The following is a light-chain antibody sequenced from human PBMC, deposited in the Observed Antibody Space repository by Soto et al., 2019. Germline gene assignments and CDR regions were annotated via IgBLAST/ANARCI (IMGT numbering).Light chain of an antibody. V-gene: IGKV1-17*01. CDR2: AAS. CDR1: QGIGND. Sequence: IQMTQSPSCLSSSVGDRVTISCRASQGIGNDLGWYQQKPGKAPKRLIYAASSLQSGVPSRFSGSGSGTEFTLTISSLQPEDFATYYCLQHNSYPSFGQGTRLEIK. CDR3: LQHNSYPS. J-gene: IGKJ5*01.